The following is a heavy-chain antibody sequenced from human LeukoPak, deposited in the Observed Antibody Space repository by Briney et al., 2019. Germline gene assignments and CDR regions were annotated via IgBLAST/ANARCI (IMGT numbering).Heavy chain of an antibody. J-gene: IGHJ6*03. CDR2: ISGSGGST. V-gene: IGHV3-23*01. CDR1: GFTFNSYA. CDR3: AKEGDSSYRGAYYYSYYYMDV. D-gene: IGHD3-10*01. Sequence: PGGSLRPSCAASGFTFNSYALNWVRQAPGKGLEWVSTISGSGGSTYYTDSVKGRFTISRDNSKNTLYLQMNSLRAEDTAVYYCAKEGDSSYRGAYYYSYYYMDVWGKGTTVTVSS.